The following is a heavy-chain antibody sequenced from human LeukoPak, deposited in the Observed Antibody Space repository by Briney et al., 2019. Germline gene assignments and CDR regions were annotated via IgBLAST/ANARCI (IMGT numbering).Heavy chain of an antibody. D-gene: IGHD2-15*01. CDR2: IYYSGST. J-gene: IGHJ6*02. CDR3: ARGLVVVAAPYYYYYGMDV. CDR1: GGSISSGGYY. V-gene: IGHV4-31*03. Sequence: PSETLSLTCTVSGGSISSGGYYWSWIRQHPGKGLEWIGYIYYSGSTYYNPSLKSRVTISVDTSKDQFSLKLSSVTAADTAVYYCARGLVVVAAPYYYYYGMDVWGQGTTVTVS.